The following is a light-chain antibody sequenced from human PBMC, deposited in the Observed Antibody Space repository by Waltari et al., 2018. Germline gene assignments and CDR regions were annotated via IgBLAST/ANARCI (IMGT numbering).Light chain of an antibody. J-gene: IGLJ2*01. V-gene: IGLV2-14*01. CDR3: SSYTSSSTVV. CDR2: DVS. Sequence: QSALTQPASVSGSPGQSITISCTGTSSDVGGYNYVSWYQPHPGKAPKLMIYDVSKRPSGVSKRFSGAKSGNTASLTISGLQAEDEADYYCSSYTSSSTVVFGGGTKLTVL. CDR1: SSDVGGYNY.